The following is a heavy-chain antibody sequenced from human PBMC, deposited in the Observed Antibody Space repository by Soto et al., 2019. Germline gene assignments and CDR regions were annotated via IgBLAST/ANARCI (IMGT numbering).Heavy chain of an antibody. CDR2: IDGSGGIT. J-gene: IGHJ5*02. D-gene: IGHD3-10*01. Sequence: QLLQSGGGLVQPGGSLTLSCAASGFTFGTTDMSWVRQAPGEGLEWVSTIDGSGGITYYADSVKGRFTISRDNSSNTVYLKRNSLRGDDTARYYCVKNSGWFNTWGQGALVTVSS. CDR1: GFTFGTTD. V-gene: IGHV3-23*01. CDR3: VKNSGWFNT.